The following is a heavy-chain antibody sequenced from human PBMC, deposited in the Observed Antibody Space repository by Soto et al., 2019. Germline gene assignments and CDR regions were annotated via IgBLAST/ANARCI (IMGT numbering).Heavy chain of an antibody. CDR1: GYTFADYG. V-gene: IGHV1-18*01. J-gene: IGHJ2*01. CDR3: ARCYCTVGSCYTCWHFDL. D-gene: IGHD2-15*01. CDR2: SGPYNGNT. Sequence: QAQLVQSGAEVKKPGASVKVSCQAGGYTFADYGISWVRQAPGQGLEWVGWSGPYNGNTNYAQNLQDRVTMTTHTSTNTAYMELRSLRSDDTALYYCARCYCTVGSCYTCWHFDLWGRGTLLTVSS.